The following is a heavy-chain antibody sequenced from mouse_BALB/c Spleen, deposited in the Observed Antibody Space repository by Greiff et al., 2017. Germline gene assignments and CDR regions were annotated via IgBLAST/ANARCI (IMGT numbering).Heavy chain of an antibody. CDR3: ARSGNYSFAY. Sequence: EVQRVESGGGLVQPGGSRKLSCAASGFTFSSFGMHWVRQAPEKGLEWVAYISSGSSTIYYADTVKGRFTISRDNPKNTLFLQMTSLRSEDTAMYYCARSGNYSFAYWGQGTLVTVSA. CDR1: GFTFSSFG. D-gene: IGHD2-1*01. J-gene: IGHJ3*01. CDR2: ISSGSSTI. V-gene: IGHV5-17*02.